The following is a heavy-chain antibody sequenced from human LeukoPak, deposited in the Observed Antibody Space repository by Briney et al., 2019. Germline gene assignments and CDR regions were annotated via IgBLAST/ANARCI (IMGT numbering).Heavy chain of an antibody. CDR2: IKQDGSEK. V-gene: IGHV3-7*01. CDR1: GFTFSSYW. J-gene: IGHJ4*02. CDR3: ARPPYSSSSDY. D-gene: IGHD6-6*01. Sequence: GGSLRLSCAASGFTFSSYWMSWVRQAPRKGLEWVANIKQDGSEKYYVDSVKGRFTISRDNAKNSPYLQMNSLRAEDTAVYYCARPPYSSSSDYWGQGTLVTVSS.